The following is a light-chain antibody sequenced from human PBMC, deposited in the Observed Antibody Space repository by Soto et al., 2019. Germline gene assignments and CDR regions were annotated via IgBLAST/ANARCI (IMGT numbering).Light chain of an antibody. CDR2: XVS. CDR3: SSYTSSSTLV. J-gene: IGLJ2*01. CDR1: XXDVGGYNY. V-gene: IGLV2-14*01. Sequence: QSALTQPASVSGSPGQSXXISXXGTXXDVGGYNYVSWYQQHPGKAPXXXXXXVSNRPSGVSNRFXGSKSGNTASLTISGLQAEDEADYYCSSYTSSSTLVFXGGTKLTVL.